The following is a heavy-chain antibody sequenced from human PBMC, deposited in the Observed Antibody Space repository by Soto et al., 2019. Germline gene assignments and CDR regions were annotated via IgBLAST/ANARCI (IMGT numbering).Heavy chain of an antibody. CDR2: INHSGST. Sequence: SETLSLTCAVYGGSFSGYYWSWIRQPPGKGLEWIGEINHSGSTNYNPSLKSRVTISVDTSRNQFSLKLSSVTAADTAVYYCARWRITIFGVASFDYWGQGTLVTVSS. V-gene: IGHV4-34*01. CDR3: ARWRITIFGVASFDY. J-gene: IGHJ4*02. D-gene: IGHD3-3*01. CDR1: GGSFSGYY.